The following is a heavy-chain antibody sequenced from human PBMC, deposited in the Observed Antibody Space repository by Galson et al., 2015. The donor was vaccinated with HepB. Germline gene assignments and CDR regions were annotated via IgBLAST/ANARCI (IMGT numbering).Heavy chain of an antibody. Sequence: TLSLTCTVSGGSISSGGYYWSWIRQHPGTGLEWIGYIYYSGSTYYNPSLKSRVTISVDTSKNQFSLKLSSVTAADTAVYYCARDQGIAAAGTWNYYYYGMDVWGQGTTVTVSS. J-gene: IGHJ6*02. CDR3: ARDQGIAAAGTWNYYYYGMDV. V-gene: IGHV4-31*03. CDR2: IYYSGST. CDR1: GGSISSGGYY. D-gene: IGHD6-13*01.